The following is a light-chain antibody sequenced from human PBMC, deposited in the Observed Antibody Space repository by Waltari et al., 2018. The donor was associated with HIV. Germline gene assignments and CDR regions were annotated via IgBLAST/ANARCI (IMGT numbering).Light chain of an antibody. J-gene: IGKJ4*01. CDR1: RSLLYKSETKNY. Sequence: DIILTQSPDSLAVSLGARVTIIGKSSRSLLYKSETKNYLAWYQQKAGQAPRVLISWASTRPVGVPSSIRTFGVPARFSGSGSGTNFSLTISSLQEDDVAVYYCQQYYSLPPTFGGGTRVERK. CDR2: WAS. CDR3: QQYYSLPPT. V-gene: IGKV4-1*01.